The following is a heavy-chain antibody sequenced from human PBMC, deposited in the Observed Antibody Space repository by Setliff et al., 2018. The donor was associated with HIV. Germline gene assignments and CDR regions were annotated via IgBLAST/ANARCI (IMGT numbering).Heavy chain of an antibody. CDR1: GYTFIDYF. J-gene: IGHJ4*02. Sequence: ASVKVSCKASGYTFIDYFIHWVRQAPGQGLEWMAYINPNSGDSKTAQKFQGRVNMTSDTSTSTVYMGLSSLKSDDTAVYYCARGAYYDFWSGFESGFDYWGQGTLVTVSS. CDR2: INPNSGDS. D-gene: IGHD3-3*01. V-gene: IGHV1-2*02. CDR3: ARGAYYDFWSGFESGFDY.